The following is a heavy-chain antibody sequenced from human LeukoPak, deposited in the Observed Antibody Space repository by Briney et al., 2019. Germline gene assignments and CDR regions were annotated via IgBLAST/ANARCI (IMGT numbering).Heavy chain of an antibody. CDR3: ARAYSSGWYFDY. CDR2: INPNSGGT. Sequence: ASVKVSCKASGYTFTGYYMHWVRQAPGQGLEWLGWINPNSGGTNYAQKFQGWVTMTRDTSISTAYMELSRLRSDDTAVYYCARAYSSGWYFDYWGQGTLVTVSS. CDR1: GYTFTGYY. J-gene: IGHJ4*02. V-gene: IGHV1-2*04. D-gene: IGHD6-19*01.